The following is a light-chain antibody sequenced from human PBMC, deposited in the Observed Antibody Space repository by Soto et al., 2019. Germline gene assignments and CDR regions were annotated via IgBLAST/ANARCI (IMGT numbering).Light chain of an antibody. CDR2: EDD. CDR1: SSDVGSYNF. CDR3: CSYARSSSWV. J-gene: IGLJ3*02. Sequence: QSVLIQPASVSASPGQSISISCAGSSSDVGSYNFVSWYQLHPGKAPKLIISEDDKRPSGVSNRFSGAKSGNTASLTISGLQAEDEADYYCCSYARSSSWVFGGGTELTVL. V-gene: IGLV2-23*01.